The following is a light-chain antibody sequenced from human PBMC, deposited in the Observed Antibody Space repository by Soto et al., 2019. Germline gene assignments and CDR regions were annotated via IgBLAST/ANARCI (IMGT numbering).Light chain of an antibody. CDR1: SSDVGGYNY. V-gene: IGLV2-8*01. CDR3: SSYAGSVEV. Sequence: QSVLTQPPSASGSPGQSVTISCTGTSSDVGGYNYVSWYQQHPGKALKLMIYEVSKRPSGVPDRFSGSKSGNTASLTVSGLQAEDEADYYCSSYAGSVEVFGGGTKVTVL. J-gene: IGLJ2*01. CDR2: EVS.